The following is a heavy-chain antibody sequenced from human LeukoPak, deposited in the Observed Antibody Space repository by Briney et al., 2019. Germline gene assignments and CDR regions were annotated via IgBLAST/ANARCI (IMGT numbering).Heavy chain of an antibody. CDR3: AKARATYLYDTSGYSALDY. Sequence: GGSLRLSCAASGFTFSSYAMHWVRQAPGKGLEWVAVIWNDGSNKYYADSVKGRFTISRDNSKNTVYLQMNSLRAEDTAVYYCAKARATYLYDTSGYSALDYWGQGTLVTVSS. D-gene: IGHD3-22*01. CDR2: IWNDGSNK. V-gene: IGHV3-33*06. J-gene: IGHJ4*02. CDR1: GFTFSSYA.